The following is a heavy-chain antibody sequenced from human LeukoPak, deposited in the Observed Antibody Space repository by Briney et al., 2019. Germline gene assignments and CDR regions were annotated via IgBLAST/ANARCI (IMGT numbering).Heavy chain of an antibody. D-gene: IGHD3-10*01. J-gene: IGHJ4*02. V-gene: IGHV3-23*01. CDR2: ISGSGGST. CDR1: RFTFSSYA. CDR3: AKDQYGSGNFDY. Sequence: GGSLRLSCAASRFTFSSYAMSWVRQAPGKGLEWVSAISGSGGSTYYADSVKGRFTISRDNSKNTLYLQMNSLRAEDTAVYYCAKDQYGSGNFDYWGQGTLVTVSS.